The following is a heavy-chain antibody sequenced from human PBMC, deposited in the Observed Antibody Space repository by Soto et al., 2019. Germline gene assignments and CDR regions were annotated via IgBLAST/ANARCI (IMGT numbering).Heavy chain of an antibody. V-gene: IGHV1-69*02. CDR3: ATSYGSGSTHFDN. D-gene: IGHD3-10*01. Sequence: QVQLVQSGAEVKKPGSSVKVSCTASAGTFNSYTINWVRQTPGQGLEWVGRVNPIVGMSNSALKFQGRVTSSADKSTNRAYMDLTSLKTEDTAVYYCATSYGSGSTHFDNWGQGTLVTVSS. CDR2: VNPIVGMS. CDR1: AGTFNSYT. J-gene: IGHJ4*02.